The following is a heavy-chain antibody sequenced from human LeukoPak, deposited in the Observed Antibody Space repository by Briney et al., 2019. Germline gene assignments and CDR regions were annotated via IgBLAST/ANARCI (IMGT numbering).Heavy chain of an antibody. V-gene: IGHV3-33*01. Sequence: GGSLRLSSAASGFTFSSYGMHWVRQAPGKGLEWVAVIWYDGSNKYYADSVKGRFTISRDNSKNTLYLQMNSLRAEDTAVYYCARDIAAAGSRYYYYGMDVWGQGTTVTVSS. D-gene: IGHD6-13*01. CDR1: GFTFSSYG. CDR2: IWYDGSNK. CDR3: ARDIAAAGSRYYYYGMDV. J-gene: IGHJ6*02.